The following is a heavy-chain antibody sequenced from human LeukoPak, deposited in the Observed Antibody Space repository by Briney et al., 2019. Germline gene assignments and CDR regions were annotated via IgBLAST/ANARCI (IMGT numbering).Heavy chain of an antibody. V-gene: IGHV1-2*02. CDR3: ARSGSIYYDSSGYYSFDY. D-gene: IGHD3-22*01. CDR1: GYTFTGYY. CDR2: INPNSGGT. Sequence: ASVKVSRKASGYTFTGYYMHWVRQAPGQGLEWMGWINPNSGGTNYAQKFQGRVTMTRDTSISTAYMELSRLRSDDTAVYYCARSGSIYYDSSGYYSFDYWGQGTLVTVSS. J-gene: IGHJ4*02.